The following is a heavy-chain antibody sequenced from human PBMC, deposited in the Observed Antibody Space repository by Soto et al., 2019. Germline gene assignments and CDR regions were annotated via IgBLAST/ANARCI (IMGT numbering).Heavy chain of an antibody. CDR1: GFTFDDNG. CDR3: ARFFGSGFDY. J-gene: IGHJ4*02. D-gene: IGHD6-19*01. CDR2: INWNGSST. Sequence: PGGSLRLSCAASGFTFDDNGMSWVRQAPGKGLEWVSGINWNGSSTSYADSVKGRFTISRDNAKTSLYLQMDSLRNEDTAVYYCARFFGSGFDYWGQGTLVTVSS. V-gene: IGHV3-20*04.